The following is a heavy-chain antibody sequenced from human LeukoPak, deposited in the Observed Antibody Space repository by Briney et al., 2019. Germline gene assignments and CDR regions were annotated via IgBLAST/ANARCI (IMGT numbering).Heavy chain of an antibody. CDR1: GYTFTSYD. D-gene: IGHD3-16*01. CDR3: ARDPLRLGELIDY. V-gene: IGHV1-8*03. Sequence: ASVKVSCKASGYTFTSYDINWVRQATGQGLEWMGWMNPNSGNTGYAQKFQGRVTITRNTSISTAYMELNSLRAEDTAVYYCARDPLRLGELIDYWGQGTLVTVSS. CDR2: MNPNSGNT. J-gene: IGHJ4*02.